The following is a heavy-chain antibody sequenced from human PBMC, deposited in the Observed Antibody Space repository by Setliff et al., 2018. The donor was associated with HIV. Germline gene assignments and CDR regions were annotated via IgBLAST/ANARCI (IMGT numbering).Heavy chain of an antibody. CDR2: IYKAGKT. V-gene: IGHV3-66*01. CDR3: VKGQFLEWFNWFDP. J-gene: IGHJ5*02. Sequence: PGGSLRLSCEASGFRVTDTYMAWVRQAPGKGLEWVTLIYKAGKTYYTDSVKGRFTISRDNAKNTLYLQMSSLRSEDTAVYYCVKGQFLEWFNWFDPWGQGTLVTVSS. D-gene: IGHD3-3*01. CDR1: GFRVTDTY.